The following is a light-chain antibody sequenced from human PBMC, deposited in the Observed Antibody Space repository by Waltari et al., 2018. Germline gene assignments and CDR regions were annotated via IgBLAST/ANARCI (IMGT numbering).Light chain of an antibody. V-gene: IGLV1-44*01. J-gene: IGLJ3*02. CDR1: NSNLGSHV. CDR3: ASWDYSLNGVL. CDR2: SNS. Sequence: QSVLTQPPSASGTPGQSVATSRSGSNSNLGSHVVTWYQQLPCTAPKLLLYSNSRRPSGVPDRLSGSKSGTTAVLAISGLQSEDEAGYYCASWDYSLNGVLYGGGTKLTVL.